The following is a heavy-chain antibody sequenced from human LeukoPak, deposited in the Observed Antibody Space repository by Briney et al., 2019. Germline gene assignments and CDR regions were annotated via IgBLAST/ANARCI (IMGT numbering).Heavy chain of an antibody. Sequence: SETLSLTCTVSGGSISNYYWSWTRQPAGKGLEWIGRIYTSGSTNYNPSLKSRVTMSVDTSNNQFSLRLSSVTAADTAVYYCARESGASAGADYWGQGTLVTVSS. CDR3: ARESGASAGADY. V-gene: IGHV4-4*07. D-gene: IGHD6-13*01. J-gene: IGHJ4*02. CDR1: GGSISNYY. CDR2: IYTSGST.